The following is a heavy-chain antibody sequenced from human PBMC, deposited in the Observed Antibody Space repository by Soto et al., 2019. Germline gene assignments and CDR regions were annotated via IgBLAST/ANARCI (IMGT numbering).Heavy chain of an antibody. CDR1: GYTFTSYA. CDR3: ARTPPGGAYCGGDCYSAGAFDI. V-gene: IGHV1-3*01. Sequence: GASVKVSCKASGYTFTSYAMHWVRQAPGQRLEWMGWINAGNGSTSYAQKFQGRVTMTRDTSTSTVYMELSSLRSEDTAVYYCARTPPGGAYCGGDCYSAGAFDIWGQGTMVTVSS. CDR2: INAGNGST. J-gene: IGHJ3*02. D-gene: IGHD2-21*02.